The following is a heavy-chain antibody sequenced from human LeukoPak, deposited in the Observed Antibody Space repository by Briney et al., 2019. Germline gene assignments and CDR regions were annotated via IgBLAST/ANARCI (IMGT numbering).Heavy chain of an antibody. CDR1: GYTFTSYD. J-gene: IGHJ3*02. Sequence: GASVKVSCKASGYTFTSYDINWVRQATGQGLEWMGWMNPNSGNTGYAHKFQGRVTMTRNTSISTAYMELSSLRSEDTAVYYCARGQRYYDILTGSEIDAFDIWGQGTMVTVSS. V-gene: IGHV1-8*01. D-gene: IGHD3-9*01. CDR2: MNPNSGNT. CDR3: ARGQRYYDILTGSEIDAFDI.